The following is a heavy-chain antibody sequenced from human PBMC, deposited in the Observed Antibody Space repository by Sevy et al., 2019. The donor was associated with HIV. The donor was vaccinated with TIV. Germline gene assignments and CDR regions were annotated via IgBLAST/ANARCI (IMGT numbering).Heavy chain of an antibody. CDR3: ASTAGDDAFDI. CDR1: GFTFSSYS. J-gene: IGHJ3*02. Sequence: GGSLRLSCAASGFTFSSYSMSWVRQAPGKGLEWVSSISSSSSYIYYADSVKGRFTISRDNAKNSLYLQMNSLRAEDTAVYYCASTAGDDAFDIWGQGTMVTVSS. V-gene: IGHV3-21*01. D-gene: IGHD2-8*02. CDR2: ISSSSSYI.